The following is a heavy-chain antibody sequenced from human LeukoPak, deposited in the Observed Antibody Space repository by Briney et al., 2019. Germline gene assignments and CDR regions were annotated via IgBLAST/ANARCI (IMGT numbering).Heavy chain of an antibody. V-gene: IGHV4-39*01. Sequence: PSETLSLTCTVSCGSISSSSYYWGWIRQPPGSGLEWIATIYSSGTTYYNPSLKSRVTVSVDTSKNLFSLRLSSVTAADTAVFYCARVNGDYAHLIDYWGQGTLVTVSS. CDR2: IYSSGTT. CDR3: ARVNGDYAHLIDY. J-gene: IGHJ4*02. CDR1: CGSISSSSYY. D-gene: IGHD4-17*01.